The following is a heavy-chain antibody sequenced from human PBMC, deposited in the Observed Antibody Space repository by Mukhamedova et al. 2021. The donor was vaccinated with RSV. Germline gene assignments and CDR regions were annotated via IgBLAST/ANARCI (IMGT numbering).Heavy chain of an antibody. Sequence: GGGLEWIGRIYSSGITSGSTNFNPSLKSRVTMSVDTSKKQFSLKLTSVTAADTAVYYCARGRNYYDRSSYYKALDSWGQGTLVSV. J-gene: IGHJ4*02. CDR3: ARGRNYYDRSSYYKALDS. CDR2: IYSSGITSGST. V-gene: IGHV4-4*07. D-gene: IGHD3-22*01.